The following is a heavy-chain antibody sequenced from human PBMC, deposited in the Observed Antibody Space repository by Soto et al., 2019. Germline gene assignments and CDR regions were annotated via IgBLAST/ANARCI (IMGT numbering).Heavy chain of an antibody. Sequence: GSLRLSCAASGFTFSSYAMSWVRQAPGKGLEWVSAISGSGGSTYYADSVKGRLTISRDNSKNTLYLQMNSLRAEDTAVYYCAKWGLTTVTTNWFDPWGQGTLVTVSS. CDR3: AKWGLTTVTTNWFDP. J-gene: IGHJ5*02. CDR1: GFTFSSYA. V-gene: IGHV3-23*01. CDR2: ISGSGGST. D-gene: IGHD4-4*01.